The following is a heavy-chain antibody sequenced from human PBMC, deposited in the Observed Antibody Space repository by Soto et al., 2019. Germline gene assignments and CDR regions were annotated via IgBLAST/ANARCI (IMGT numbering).Heavy chain of an antibody. CDR2: ISWNSGSI. Sequence: EVQLVESGGGLVQPGRSLRLSCAASGFTFDDYAMHWVRQAPGKGLEWVSGISWNSGSIGYADSVKGRFTISRDNAKNSLYLQMNSLRAEDTALYYCAKSATTRNYYSYMDVWGKGTTVTVSS. CDR1: GFTFDDYA. D-gene: IGHD4-17*01. V-gene: IGHV3-9*01. J-gene: IGHJ6*03. CDR3: AKSATTRNYYSYMDV.